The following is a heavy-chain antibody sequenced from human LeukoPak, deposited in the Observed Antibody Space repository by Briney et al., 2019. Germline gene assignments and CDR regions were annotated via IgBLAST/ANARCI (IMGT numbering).Heavy chain of an antibody. D-gene: IGHD5-24*01. CDR3: ARDPVDGYSHYDF. CDR2: IRPNSGGI. Sequence: RASVKVSCKASGYTLTDHHLIWVRQAPGQGLEWMGWIRPNSGGIKYAQEFQGRVTMTRDTSISTAYMELTSLTSDDTAIYYCARDPVDGYSHYDFWGQGTLVTVSS. V-gene: IGHV1-2*02. J-gene: IGHJ4*02. CDR1: GYTLTDHH.